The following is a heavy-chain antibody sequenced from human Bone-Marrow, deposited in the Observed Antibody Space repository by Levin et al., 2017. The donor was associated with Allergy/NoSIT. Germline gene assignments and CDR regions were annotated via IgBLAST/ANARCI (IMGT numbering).Heavy chain of an antibody. CDR2: ISWNSGSI. J-gene: IGHJ4*02. CDR3: AKGIAVAAAYYFDY. CDR1: GFTFDDYA. Sequence: SLKISCAASGFTFDDYAMHWVRQAPGKGLEWVSGISWNSGSIGYADSVKGRFTISRDNAKNSLYLQMNSLRAEDTALYYCAKGIAVAAAYYFDYWGQGTLVTVSS. V-gene: IGHV3-9*01. D-gene: IGHD6-19*01.